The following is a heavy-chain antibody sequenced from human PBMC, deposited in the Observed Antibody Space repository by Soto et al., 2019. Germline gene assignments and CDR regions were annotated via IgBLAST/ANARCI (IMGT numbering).Heavy chain of an antibody. V-gene: IGHV3-33*01. J-gene: IGHJ4*02. CDR2: IWNDGSNK. D-gene: IGHD2-2*01. CDR3: ARAQPQLNNIVVVQASFADLDY. CDR1: GFTFSSYG. Sequence: GGSLRLSCAASGFTFSSYGMHWVRQAPGKGLEWVAVIWNDGSNKYYADSVKGRFTISRDNSKNRLYLQMNSLSAEDKAVYDYARAQPQLNNIVVVQASFADLDYWGQGTLVTVSS.